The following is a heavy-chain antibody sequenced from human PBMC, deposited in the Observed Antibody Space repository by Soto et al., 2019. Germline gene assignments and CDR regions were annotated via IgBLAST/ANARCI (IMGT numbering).Heavy chain of an antibody. CDR3: ARGGAVAGYYYYGIDV. D-gene: IGHD6-19*01. J-gene: IGHJ6*02. CDR1: GCSISSSNW. Sequence: XETRSLTCTLAGCSISSSNWWSWVRQPPVKGLEWIGEIYHSGSTNYNPSLKSRVTISVGKSKNQFSLKLSSVTAADTAVYYCARGGAVAGYYYYGIDVWGQGTTVTVYS. V-gene: IGHV4-4*02. CDR2: IYHSGST.